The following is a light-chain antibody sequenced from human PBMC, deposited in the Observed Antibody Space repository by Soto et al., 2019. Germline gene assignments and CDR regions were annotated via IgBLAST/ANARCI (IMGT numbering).Light chain of an antibody. CDR2: DAS. CDR3: QHYNSLPIT. CDR1: QDIRLY. Sequence: DIQMTQSPSSLSTSLGDRVPITCQASQDIRLYLNWYQHKTGQAPKLLIYDASQLETGVPSKFSGSGSGTDFTFTINNLQAEDIGTYYCQHYNSLPITFGQGTRLEIK. V-gene: IGKV1-33*01. J-gene: IGKJ5*01.